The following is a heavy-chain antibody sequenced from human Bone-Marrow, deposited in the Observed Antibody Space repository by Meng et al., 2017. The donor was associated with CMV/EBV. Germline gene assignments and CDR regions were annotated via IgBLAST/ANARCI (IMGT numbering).Heavy chain of an antibody. V-gene: IGHV4-59*12. CDR3: AREGTTLSPYYYYGMDV. CDR2: IYYSGST. CDR1: GGSISSYY. Sequence: SETLSLTCTVSGGSISSYYWSWIRQPPGKGLEWIGYIYYSGSTNYNPSLKSRVTISVDTSKNQFSLKLSSVTAADTAVYYCAREGTTLSPYYYYGMDVWGQGTTVTVSS. D-gene: IGHD4-17*01. J-gene: IGHJ6*02.